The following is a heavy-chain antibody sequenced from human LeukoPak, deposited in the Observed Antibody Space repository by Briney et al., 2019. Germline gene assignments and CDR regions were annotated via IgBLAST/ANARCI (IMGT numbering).Heavy chain of an antibody. J-gene: IGHJ4*02. CDR2: IYTRGST. CDR1: GGSISSYY. CDR3: AGEGHYYDSSGYYYGGEDY. D-gene: IGHD3-22*01. Sequence: KPSETLSLTCTVSGGSISSYYWSWIRQPAGKGLEWIRRIYTRGSTNYNPSLKSRVTMSVDTSKNQFSLKLSSVTAADTAVYYCAGEGHYYDSSGYYYGGEDYWGQGTLVTVSS. V-gene: IGHV4-4*07.